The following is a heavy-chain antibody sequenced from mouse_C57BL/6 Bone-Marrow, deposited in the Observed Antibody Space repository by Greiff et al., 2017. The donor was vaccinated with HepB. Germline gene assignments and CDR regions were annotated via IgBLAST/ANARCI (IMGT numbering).Heavy chain of an antibody. CDR3: TRASSAYFDY. CDR2: ISSGGDYI. Sequence: DVKLVESGEGLVKPGGSLKLSCAASGFTFCSYAMSWVRQTPGKRLEWVAYISSGGDYIYYADTVKGRFTISRDNARKTLYLQMSSLNSEDTAMYYCTRASSAYFDYWGQGTTLTVSS. V-gene: IGHV5-9-1*02. J-gene: IGHJ2*01. D-gene: IGHD1-1*01. CDR1: GFTFCSYA.